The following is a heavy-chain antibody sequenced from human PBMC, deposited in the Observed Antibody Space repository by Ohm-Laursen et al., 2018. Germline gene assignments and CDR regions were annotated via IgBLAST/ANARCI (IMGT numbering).Heavy chain of an antibody. J-gene: IGHJ5*02. D-gene: IGHD4-11*01. Sequence: SLRLSCAASGFTFSSYAMSWVRQAPGKGLEWFSAISGSGGSTYYADSVKGRFTISRDNSKNTLYLQMNSLRAEDTAVYYCARGADYSNYRNWFDPWGQGTLVTVSS. CDR2: ISGSGGST. CDR1: GFTFSSYA. CDR3: ARGADYSNYRNWFDP. V-gene: IGHV3-23*01.